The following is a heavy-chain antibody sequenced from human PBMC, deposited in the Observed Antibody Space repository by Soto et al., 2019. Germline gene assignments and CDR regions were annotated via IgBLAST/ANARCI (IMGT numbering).Heavy chain of an antibody. CDR3: ARDFHILTDRWGFDP. V-gene: IGHV1-2*04. D-gene: IGHD3-9*01. Sequence: ASVKVSCKASGYTFTGYYMHWVRQAPGQGLEWMGWINPNSGGTNYAQKFQGWVTMTRDTSISTAYMELSRLRSDDMAVYYCARDFHILTDRWGFDPWGQGTLVTVSS. CDR2: INPNSGGT. J-gene: IGHJ5*02. CDR1: GYTFTGYY.